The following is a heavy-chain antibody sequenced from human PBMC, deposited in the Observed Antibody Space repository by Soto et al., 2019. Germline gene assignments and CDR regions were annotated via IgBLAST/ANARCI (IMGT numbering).Heavy chain of an antibody. D-gene: IGHD6-19*01. V-gene: IGHV5-51*01. CDR2: IYPGDSDT. CDR3: ARHRIVIPAGTVYYYYGMDV. J-gene: IGHJ6*02. CDR1: GYSFTSYW. Sequence: PGESLKISCKGSGYSFTSYWTGWVRQMPGKGLEWMGIIYPGDSDTRYSPSFQGQVTISADKSISTAYLQWSSLKASDTAMYYCARHRIVIPAGTVYYYYGMDVWGQGTSVTVSS.